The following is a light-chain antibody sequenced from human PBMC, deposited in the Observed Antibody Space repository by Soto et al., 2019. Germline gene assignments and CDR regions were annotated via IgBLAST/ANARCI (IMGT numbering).Light chain of an antibody. V-gene: IGLV2-8*01. CDR3: SSYGGSNNLI. CDR2: DVS. Sequence: QSVLTQPPSASGSPGQSVTISCTGTSSDVGGYNYVSWYQQHPGKAPKLMIYDVSERPSGVPDRFSGSKSGNTASLTVSRLQAEDEADYYCSSYGGSNNLIFGGGTKLTVL. J-gene: IGLJ2*01. CDR1: SSDVGGYNY.